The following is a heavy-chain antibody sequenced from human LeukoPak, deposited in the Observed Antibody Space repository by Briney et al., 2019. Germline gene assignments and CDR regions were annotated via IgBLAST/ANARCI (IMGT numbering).Heavy chain of an antibody. J-gene: IGHJ6*03. CDR1: GGSIRSYY. CDR2: IYASGTI. CDR3: ARGREMDYYYYYYMDV. V-gene: IGHV4-4*07. D-gene: IGHD5-24*01. Sequence: SETLSLTCTVSGGSIRSYYWSWLRQPAGKGREWIGRIYASGTITYNPSLESRVSMSVDTSKNQFSLNLSSVTAADTALYYCARGREMDYYYYYYMDVWGKGTTVTISS.